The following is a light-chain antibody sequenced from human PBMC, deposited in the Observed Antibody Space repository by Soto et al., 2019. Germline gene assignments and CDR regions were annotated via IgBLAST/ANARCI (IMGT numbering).Light chain of an antibody. CDR1: QSISTY. V-gene: IGKV1-39*01. CDR2: AAS. CDR3: QQGYSTPCT. Sequence: DIQMTQSPSSLSASVGDRVTITCRASQSISTYLHWYQQKVGKAPKLLISAASKLQSGVPSRFSASGSGTEFTLTLNSLQPEEYATYSCQQGYSTPCTFGQGTKLEL. J-gene: IGKJ1*01.